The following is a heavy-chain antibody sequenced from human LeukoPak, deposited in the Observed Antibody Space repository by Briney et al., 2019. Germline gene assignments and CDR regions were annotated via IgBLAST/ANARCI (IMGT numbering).Heavy chain of an antibody. CDR3: ARPLGGDYGDYVDWFDP. V-gene: IGHV1-18*01. CDR1: GYTFTSYG. CDR2: ISAYNGNT. Sequence: ASVKVSCKASGYTFTSYGINWVRQAPGQGLEWMGWISAYNGNTNYAQKLQGRVTMTTDTSTSTAYMELRSLRSDDTAVYYCARPLGGDYGDYVDWFDPWGQGTLVTVSS. J-gene: IGHJ5*02. D-gene: IGHD4-17*01.